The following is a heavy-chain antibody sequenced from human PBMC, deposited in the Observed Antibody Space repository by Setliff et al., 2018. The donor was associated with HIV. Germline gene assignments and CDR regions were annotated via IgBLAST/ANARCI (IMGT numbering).Heavy chain of an antibody. D-gene: IGHD3-22*01. Sequence: ASETLSLTCTVSGGSISSHYWGWIRQPPGKGLEWIGSIYYSGSTNYNPSLKSRVTISVDTSKNQFSLKLSSVTAADTAVYYCARDPILVAKGAFDIWGQGTMVTVSS. CDR3: ARDPILVAKGAFDI. CDR2: IYYSGST. CDR1: GGSISSHY. J-gene: IGHJ3*02. V-gene: IGHV4-59*11.